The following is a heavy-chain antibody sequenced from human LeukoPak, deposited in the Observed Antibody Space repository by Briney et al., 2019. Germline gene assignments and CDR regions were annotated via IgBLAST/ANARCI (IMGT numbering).Heavy chain of an antibody. CDR2: INPNSGDT. CDR1: GYTFTAYY. V-gene: IGHV1-2*02. CDR3: ARFDSRGPLRDY. J-gene: IGHJ4*02. Sequence: ASVKVSCKASGYTFTAYYIHWVRQAPGQGLEWMGWINPNSGDTNYAQKFQGRVTMTRDTSITTTYMELSRLRSDDRAVYYCARFDSRGPLRDYWGQGTLVTVSS. D-gene: IGHD3-22*01.